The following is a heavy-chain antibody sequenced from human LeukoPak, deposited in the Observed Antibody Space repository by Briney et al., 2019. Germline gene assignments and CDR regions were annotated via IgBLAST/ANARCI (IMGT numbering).Heavy chain of an antibody. D-gene: IGHD2-15*01. V-gene: IGHV3-23*01. J-gene: IGHJ4*02. CDR1: GFTFSSYA. CDR2: ISGSGGST. CDR3: AKDLGFPGYCSGGSCYSDN. Sequence: GGSLRLSCAASGFTFSSYAMSWVRQAPGKGLKWVSTISGSGGSTYYADSVKGRFTISRDNSKNTLHLQMNSLRAADKAVYYCAKDLGFPGYCSGGSCYSDNWGQGTLVTVSS.